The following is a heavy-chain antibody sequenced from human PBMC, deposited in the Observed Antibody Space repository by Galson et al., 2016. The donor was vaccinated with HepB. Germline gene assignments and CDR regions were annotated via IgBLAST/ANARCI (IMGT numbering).Heavy chain of an antibody. CDR3: ARGDFRDSGGIYYYGMDV. Sequence: SETLSLTCDVYGGSFSGSYWSWIRQPPGKGLAWIGEINHTGSTSHNPSLKSRVTISLDTSKIQFSLRLTSVTAADTAVYYCARGDFRDSGGIYYYGMDVWGQGTTVTVSS. V-gene: IGHV4-34*01. J-gene: IGHJ6*02. D-gene: IGHD6-25*01. CDR1: GGSFSGSY. CDR2: INHTGST.